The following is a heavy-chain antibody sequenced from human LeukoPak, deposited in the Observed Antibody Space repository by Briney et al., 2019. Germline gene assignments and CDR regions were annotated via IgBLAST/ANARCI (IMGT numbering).Heavy chain of an antibody. D-gene: IGHD6-19*01. V-gene: IGHV3-21*01. CDR2: ISSSSSYI. CDR1: GFTFSSYS. J-gene: IGHJ6*02. CDR3: ARDCPSKQWLAPYYYYGMDV. Sequence: GGSLRLSCAASGFTFSSYSMNWVRQAPGKGLEWVSSISSSSSYIYYADSVKGRFTTSRDNDKKSLYLQMNSLRAEDTAVYYCARDCPSKQWLAPYYYYGMDVWGQGTTVTVSS.